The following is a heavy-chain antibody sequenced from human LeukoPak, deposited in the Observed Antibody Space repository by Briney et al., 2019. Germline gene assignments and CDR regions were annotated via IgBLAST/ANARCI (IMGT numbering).Heavy chain of an antibody. CDR3: AREGYPRSYFDY. CDR1: GGFFSGYY. J-gene: IGHJ4*02. D-gene: IGHD5-18*01. CDR2: INHSGST. Sequence: SETLSLTCAVYGGFFSGYYWSWIRQPPGKGLEWIGEINHSGSTNYNPSLKSRVTISVDTSKNQFSLKLSSVTAADTAVYYCAREGYPRSYFDYWGQGTLVTVSS. V-gene: IGHV4-34*01.